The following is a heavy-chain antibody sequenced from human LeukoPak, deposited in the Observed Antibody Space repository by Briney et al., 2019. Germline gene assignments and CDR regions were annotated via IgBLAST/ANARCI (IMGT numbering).Heavy chain of an antibody. CDR3: VRPSESWLGQGL. V-gene: IGHV3-74*01. CDR2: INSDGSVT. D-gene: IGHD6-25*01. Sequence: GGSLRLSCATSGFTFRRNWMHWVRQAPGKGLVWVSRINSDGSVTDYADSVKGRFTISRDNGKKTLYLHMDSLRAEDTAVYYCVRPSESWLGQGLWGQGTLVTVSS. J-gene: IGHJ4*02. CDR1: GFTFRRNW.